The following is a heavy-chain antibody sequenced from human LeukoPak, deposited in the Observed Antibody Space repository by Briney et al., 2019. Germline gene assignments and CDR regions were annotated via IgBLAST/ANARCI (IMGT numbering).Heavy chain of an antibody. CDR3: ARDQEDGDYTGY. Sequence: KPSETLSLTCTVSGGSISSYYWSWIRQPPGKGLEWIGYIYYSGSTNYNPSLKSRVTISVDTSENQFSLKLSSVTAADTAVYYRARDQEDGDYTGYWGQGTLVTVSS. CDR2: IYYSGST. CDR1: GGSISSYY. V-gene: IGHV4-59*01. J-gene: IGHJ4*02. D-gene: IGHD4-17*01.